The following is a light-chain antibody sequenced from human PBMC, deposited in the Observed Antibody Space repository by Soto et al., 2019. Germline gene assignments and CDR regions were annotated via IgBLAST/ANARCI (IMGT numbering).Light chain of an antibody. V-gene: IGLV2-14*01. CDR2: EAS. CDR3: SSYTSTNTPVV. Sequence: QSVLTQPASVSGSPGQSITISCTGTSSDVGGYTYVSWYQQHPGKAPKLMIYEASNRPSGVSTRFSGSKSGNTASLTISGLQTEDEADYYCSSYTSTNTPVVFGGGTKLTVL. CDR1: SSDVGGYTY. J-gene: IGLJ2*01.